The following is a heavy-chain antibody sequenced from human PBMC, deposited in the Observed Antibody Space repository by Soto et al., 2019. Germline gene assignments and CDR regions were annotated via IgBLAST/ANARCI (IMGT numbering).Heavy chain of an antibody. J-gene: IGHJ1*01. CDR2: ISAYNGNT. D-gene: IGHD6-19*01. Sequence: GASVKVSCKASGYTFTSCGISWVRQAPGQGLEWMGWISAYNGNTNYAQKLQGRVTMTTDTSTSTAYMELRSLRSDDTAVYYCARVEAVAGTTDFQHWGQGTLVTVSS. CDR3: ARVEAVAGTTDFQH. CDR1: GYTFTSCG. V-gene: IGHV1-18*01.